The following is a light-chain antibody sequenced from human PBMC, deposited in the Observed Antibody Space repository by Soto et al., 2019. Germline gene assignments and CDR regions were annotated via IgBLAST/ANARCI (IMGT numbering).Light chain of an antibody. J-gene: IGLJ2*01. V-gene: IGLV2-8*01. CDR3: SSYAGSNNLL. CDR1: SSDIGDYNS. Sequence: QSALTQPPSASGSPGQSVTISCTGTSSDIGDYNSVSWYQQYPGKVPKLMIYEVSKRPSGVPDRFSGSKSGNTASLTVSGLQAEDEADYYCSSYAGSNNLLFGGGTKLTVL. CDR2: EVS.